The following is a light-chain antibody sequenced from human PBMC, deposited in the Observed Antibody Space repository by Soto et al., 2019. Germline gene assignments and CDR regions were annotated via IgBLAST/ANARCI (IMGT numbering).Light chain of an antibody. CDR2: GAS. V-gene: IGKV3-20*01. J-gene: IGKJ1*01. CDR1: QTIRSNY. CDR3: QQYGSSPWT. Sequence: ETVLTQSPGTLSLSPGERATLSCRASQTIRSNYLAWYRQTPGQAPRLLIYGASNRATGIADRFSGSGSGTDFTLIISRLATEDVALYYCQQYGSSPWTFGQGTKVEIQ.